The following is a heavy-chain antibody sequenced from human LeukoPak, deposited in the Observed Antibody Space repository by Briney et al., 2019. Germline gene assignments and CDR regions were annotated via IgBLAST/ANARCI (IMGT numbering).Heavy chain of an antibody. CDR1: GYTFATSW. D-gene: IGHD2-21*02. Sequence: GKSLKISCKGSGYTFATSWIGWVRQMPGKGLEWMGIIYPGDSDTRYSPSFQGQVTISADKSISTAYLQWSRLKASDTAMYYCARGIEAAAVTEFDFWGQGTLVTVSS. V-gene: IGHV5-51*01. CDR2: IYPGDSDT. CDR3: ARGIEAAAVTEFDF. J-gene: IGHJ4*02.